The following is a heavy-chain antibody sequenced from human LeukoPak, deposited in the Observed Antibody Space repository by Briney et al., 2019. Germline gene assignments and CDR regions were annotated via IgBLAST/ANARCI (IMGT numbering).Heavy chain of an antibody. J-gene: IGHJ4*02. D-gene: IGHD2-8*02. V-gene: IGHV4-59*12. CDR3: ARGRPGGPGEGFFFDY. CDR2: IYHSGRT. Sequence: SETLSLTCTVSGGSISSYYWSWIRQPPGKGLEWIGNIYHSGRTYYNPSLKSRVTISVDTSKNQSSLKLSSVTAADTAVYYCARGRPGGPGEGFFFDYLGQGTLVTVSS. CDR1: GGSISSYY.